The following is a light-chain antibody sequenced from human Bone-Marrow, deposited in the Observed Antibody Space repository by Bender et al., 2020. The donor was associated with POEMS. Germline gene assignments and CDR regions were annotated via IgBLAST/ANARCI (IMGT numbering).Light chain of an antibody. CDR1: SSDVGGYDY. V-gene: IGLV2-11*01. Sequence: QSALTQPRSVSGSPGQSVTISCTGTSSDVGGYDYVSWYQQHPGRAPKLILFDVPKRPSGVPDRFSGSKSGNTASLTISGLLAEDEADYYCCSFAGIYVFGSGTTVTVL. J-gene: IGLJ1*01. CDR2: DVP. CDR3: CSFAGIYV.